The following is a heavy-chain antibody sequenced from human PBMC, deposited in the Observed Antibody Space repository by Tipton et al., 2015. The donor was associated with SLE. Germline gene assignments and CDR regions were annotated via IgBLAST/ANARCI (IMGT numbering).Heavy chain of an antibody. Sequence: TLSLTCTVSGASISSSSYYWGWIRQPPGKGLEWIGNIYHSGSTYYNPSLKSRVTISVDTSRNQFSLKLSSVTAADTAVYYCAREASGSRDAFDIWGQGTMVTVSS. CDR2: IYHSGST. CDR1: GASISSSSYY. CDR3: AREASGSRDAFDI. V-gene: IGHV4-39*02. J-gene: IGHJ3*02. D-gene: IGHD1-26*01.